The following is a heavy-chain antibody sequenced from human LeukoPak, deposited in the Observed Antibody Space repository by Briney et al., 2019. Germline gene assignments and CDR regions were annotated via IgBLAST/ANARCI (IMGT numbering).Heavy chain of an antibody. J-gene: IGHJ5*02. Sequence: SGTLSLTCAVSGGSISSTHWWNWVRQPPGKGLEWIGEIFHSGTTNYNPSLKSRVTMSVDTSKNQFSLKLSSVTAADTAVYYCARDVTTVTTRHNWFDPWGQGTLVTVSS. CDR2: IFHSGTT. CDR1: GGSISSTHW. D-gene: IGHD4-17*01. V-gene: IGHV4-4*02. CDR3: ARDVTTVTTRHNWFDP.